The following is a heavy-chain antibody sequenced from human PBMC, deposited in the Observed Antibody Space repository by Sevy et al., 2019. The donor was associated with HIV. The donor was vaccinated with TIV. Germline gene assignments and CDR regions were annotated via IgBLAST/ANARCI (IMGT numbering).Heavy chain of an antibody. CDR1: GYTFTTYY. CDR2: IDPSGST. V-gene: IGHV1-46*01. J-gene: IGHJ6*02. CDR3: ARDRDLSGSYLEYYYYAMDV. D-gene: IGHD1-26*01. Sequence: ASVKVSCKASGYTFTTYYIHWVRQAPGQGLAWMGLIDPSGSTRYAQKFQGRVSMTGDTSTTTLYMELSSLTSEDTAVYYCARDRDLSGSYLEYYYYAMDVWGQGTTVTVSS.